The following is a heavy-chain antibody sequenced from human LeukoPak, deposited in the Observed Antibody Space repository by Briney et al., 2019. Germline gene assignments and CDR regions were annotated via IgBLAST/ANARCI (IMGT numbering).Heavy chain of an antibody. CDR1: GFTFSSYW. Sequence: GGSLRLSCGASGFTFSSYWMNWVRQAPGKGLEWVANINQDGSGKYYVDSVKGRFTISRDNAKNTLYLQMNSLRAEDTAVYYCARADEWFHYMDVWGKGTTVTVSS. CDR2: INQDGSGK. D-gene: IGHD3-3*01. J-gene: IGHJ6*03. CDR3: ARADEWFHYMDV. V-gene: IGHV3-7*03.